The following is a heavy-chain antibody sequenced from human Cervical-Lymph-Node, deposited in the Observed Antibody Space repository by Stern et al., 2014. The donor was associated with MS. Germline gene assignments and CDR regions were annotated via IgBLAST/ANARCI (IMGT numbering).Heavy chain of an antibody. D-gene: IGHD6-13*01. V-gene: IGHV1-69*01. CDR2: IIPIFGTA. J-gene: IGHJ4*02. CDR1: GGTFSSYA. Sequence: QVQLVQSGAEVKKPGSSVKVSCKASGGTFSSYAISWVRQAPGQGLEWMGGIIPIFGTANYAQKFQGRVTITADESTSTAYMELSSLRSEDTAVYYCARDSGAAGFGGGPYYFDYWGQGTLVTVSS. CDR3: ARDSGAAGFGGGPYYFDY.